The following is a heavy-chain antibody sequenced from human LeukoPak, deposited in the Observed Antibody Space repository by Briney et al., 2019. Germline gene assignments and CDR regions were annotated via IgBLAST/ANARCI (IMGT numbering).Heavy chain of an antibody. D-gene: IGHD3-10*01. CDR1: GVTFINYW. V-gene: IGHV3-74*01. Sequence: HPGESLRLSCAASGVTFINYWMHWVRQAPGKGLEWVAGISCDGASTHYADSVKDQFTISRDNSQNTLFLQTNSLRVDDTAIYYCAKDSSVSGRPLHTFDVWGQGTMVTVSS. CDR3: AKDSSVSGRPLHTFDV. J-gene: IGHJ3*01. CDR2: ISCDGAST.